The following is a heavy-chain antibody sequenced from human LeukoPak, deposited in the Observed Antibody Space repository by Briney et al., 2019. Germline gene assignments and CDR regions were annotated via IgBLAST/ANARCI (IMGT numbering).Heavy chain of an antibody. CDR3: ARDGVWATCDY. J-gene: IGHJ4*02. CDR1: GFTVSDDY. D-gene: IGHD2-8*01. CDR2: IYSGGTT. V-gene: IGHV3-66*01. Sequence: GGSLRLPCAASGFTVSDDYMTWVRQAPGKGLEWVSVIYSGGTTDYSDSVKGRLTISRDNSKNTLYLQMNSLRAEDTAVYYCARDGVWATCDYWGQRTLVTVSS.